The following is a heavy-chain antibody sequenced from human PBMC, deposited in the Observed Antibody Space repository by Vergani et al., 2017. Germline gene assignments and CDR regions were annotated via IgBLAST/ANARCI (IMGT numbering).Heavy chain of an antibody. CDR2: IKSDGSIT. CDR1: GFSLNSYW. D-gene: IGHD2-15*01. J-gene: IGHJ3*02. V-gene: IGHV3-74*03. Sequence: DVHLAESGGGFFQPGGSLRLSCSASGFSLNSYWMHWVRQVPGKGLLWVSRIKSDGSITAYADSVKGRFTISRDNAQNTLYLQMNSLKTEDTAVYYCTTDNQQSSLGHCSVTNCYGGVFDIWGQGTVVTVSS. CDR3: TTDNQQSSLGHCSVTNCYGGVFDI.